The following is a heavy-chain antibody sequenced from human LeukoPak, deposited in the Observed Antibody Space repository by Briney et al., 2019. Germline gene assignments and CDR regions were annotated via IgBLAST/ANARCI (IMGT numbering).Heavy chain of an antibody. CDR1: GFTVSSNY. D-gene: IGHD6-13*01. Sequence: GGSLRLSCAASGFTVSSNYMSWVRQAPGKGLEWVSVIYSGGSTYYADSVKGRFTISRDNSKNTLYLQMNSLRAEDTAVYYCARDVFRGYSSSWYVDYWGQGTLVTVSS. CDR2: IYSGGST. V-gene: IGHV3-66*01. J-gene: IGHJ4*02. CDR3: ARDVFRGYSSSWYVDY.